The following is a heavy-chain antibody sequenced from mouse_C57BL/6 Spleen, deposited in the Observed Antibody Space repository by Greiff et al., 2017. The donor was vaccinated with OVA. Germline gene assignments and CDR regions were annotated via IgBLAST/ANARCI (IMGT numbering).Heavy chain of an antibody. CDR3: ARGGYDGYFDV. Sequence: EVKLVESGGGLVKPGGSLKLSCAASGFTFSSYAMSWVRQTPEKRLEWVATISDGGSYTYYPDNVKGRFTISRVNAKNNLYLQMSHLKSEDTAMYYCARGGYDGYFDVWGTGTTVTVSS. CDR2: ISDGGSYT. J-gene: IGHJ1*03. CDR1: GFTFSSYA. V-gene: IGHV5-4*03. D-gene: IGHD2-2*01.